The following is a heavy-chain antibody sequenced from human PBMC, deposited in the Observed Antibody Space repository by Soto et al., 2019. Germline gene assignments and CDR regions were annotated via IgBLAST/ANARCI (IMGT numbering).Heavy chain of an antibody. D-gene: IGHD5-12*01. CDR2: IYPGGVNI. V-gene: IGHV1-46*01. CDR3: AREGVAPYYYYGMDV. Sequence: ASVKVSCKAIGYSFTSHYMHWVRQAPGQGLEWMGTIYPGGVNIGYAQKFKGRVTMTTDRSTSTVYMELRSLRSDDTAVYYCAREGVAPYYYYGMDVWGQGTPVTVSS. CDR1: GYSFTSHY. J-gene: IGHJ6*02.